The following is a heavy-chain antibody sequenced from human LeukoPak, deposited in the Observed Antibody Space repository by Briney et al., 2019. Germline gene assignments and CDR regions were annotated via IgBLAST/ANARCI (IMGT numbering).Heavy chain of an antibody. Sequence: AEALKISCHGSGLTITDYWAVRGRHMAGEGVVGMGIIYPGDSDARYSPSFQGQVTISADKSIDTAYLHWSSLKASDTAMYYCARQGEYYDIVTGFDYWGQGTMVTVSS. CDR3: ARQGEYYDIVTGFDY. CDR2: IYPGDSDA. D-gene: IGHD3-9*01. V-gene: IGHV5-51*02. CDR1: GLTITDYW. J-gene: IGHJ4*02.